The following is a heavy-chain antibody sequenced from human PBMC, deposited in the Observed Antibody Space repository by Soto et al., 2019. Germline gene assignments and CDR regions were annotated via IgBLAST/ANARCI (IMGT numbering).Heavy chain of an antibody. CDR1: GYTSTGYY. J-gene: IGHJ3*02. CDR2: INPNSGGT. V-gene: IGHV1-2*04. D-gene: IGHD6-13*01. CDR3: ARVGYSSSWYVAFDI. Sequence: GASVKVSCKASGYTSTGYYMHWVRQAPGQGLEWMGWINPNSGGTNYAQKFQGWVTMTRDTSISTAYMELSRLRSDDTAVYYCARVGYSSSWYVAFDIWGQGTMVTVSS.